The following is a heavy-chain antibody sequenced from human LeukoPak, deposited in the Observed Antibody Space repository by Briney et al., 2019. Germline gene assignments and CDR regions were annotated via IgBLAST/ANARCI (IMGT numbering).Heavy chain of an antibody. CDR3: ARINTAIFSSSDY. Sequence: GWSLRLSCAASGFTFSNSWMTWVRQAPGNGLEWGANIREDGGEKYYVDSVKGRFTISRDNAKNSLYLQMNSLRAEDTAVYYCARINTAIFSSSDYWGQGTLVTVSS. V-gene: IGHV3-7*03. CDR2: IREDGGEK. D-gene: IGHD2-21*02. J-gene: IGHJ4*02. CDR1: GFTFSNSW.